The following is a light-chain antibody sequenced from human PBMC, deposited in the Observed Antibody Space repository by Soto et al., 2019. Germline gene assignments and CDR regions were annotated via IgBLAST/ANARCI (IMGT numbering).Light chain of an antibody. CDR2: AAS. J-gene: IGKJ2*01. V-gene: IGKV1-39*01. CDR1: QSISSY. Sequence: DIPMTQSPSSLSASVGDRVTITCRASQSISSYLNWYQQKPGKAPKLLIYAASSLQSEVPSRFSGSGSETDFTLTISSLQPEDFATYYCQQSYSTPHTFGQGTKLEIK. CDR3: QQSYSTPHT.